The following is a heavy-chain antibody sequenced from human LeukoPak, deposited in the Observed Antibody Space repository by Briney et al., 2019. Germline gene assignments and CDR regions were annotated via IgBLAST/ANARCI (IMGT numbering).Heavy chain of an antibody. CDR1: GFTFTGYG. Sequence: GGSLRLSCTGSGFTFTGYGIHWVRQAPGKGLEWVSSISSSSSYIYYADSVKGRFTISRDNAKNSLYLQMNSLRAEDTAVYYCAREQQWYYGMDVWGQGTTVTVSS. V-gene: IGHV3-21*01. J-gene: IGHJ6*02. D-gene: IGHD6-19*01. CDR3: AREQQWYYGMDV. CDR2: ISSSSSYI.